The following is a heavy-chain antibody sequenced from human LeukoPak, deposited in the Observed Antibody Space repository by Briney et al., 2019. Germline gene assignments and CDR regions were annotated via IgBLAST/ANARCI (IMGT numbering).Heavy chain of an antibody. CDR1: GGSITDYF. D-gene: IGHD3-10*01. CDR2: INHSGSS. CDR3: ARVGDLFGAHRVRGLPPDYYYMDV. J-gene: IGHJ6*03. V-gene: IGHV4-34*01. Sequence: SETLSLTCALSGGSITDYFYNWVRQPPGKGLEWIGEINHSGSSTYNPSLKSRVIISVDTSKNQFSLKLSSVTAADTAVYYCARVGDLFGAHRVRGLPPDYYYMDVWGKGTTVTVSS.